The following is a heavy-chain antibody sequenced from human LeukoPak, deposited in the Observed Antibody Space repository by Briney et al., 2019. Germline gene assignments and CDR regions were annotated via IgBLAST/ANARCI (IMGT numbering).Heavy chain of an antibody. J-gene: IGHJ4*02. D-gene: IGHD3-9*01. CDR3: ATAPRYLGVRFLDY. Sequence: GGSLRLSCEASEFTFSNYWMSWVRQAPGKGLEWVANINQDGSAKYCVDSVEGRFTISRDNAKNSLYLQMNSLRAEDTAVYYCATAPRYLGVRFLDYWGQGILVTVSS. CDR1: EFTFSNYW. V-gene: IGHV3-7*01. CDR2: INQDGSAK.